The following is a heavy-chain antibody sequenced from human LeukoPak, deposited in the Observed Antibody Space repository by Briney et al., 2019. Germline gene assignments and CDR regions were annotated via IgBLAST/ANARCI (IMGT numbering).Heavy chain of an antibody. CDR1: GYTFTGYY. J-gene: IGHJ5*02. Sequence: ASVKVSCKASGYTFTGYYMHWVRQAPGRGLEWMGWINPNSGGTNYAQKFQGRVTMTRDTSISTAYTELSRLRSDDTAVYYCARARTVDTAMVCIDPWGQGTLVTVSS. CDR2: INPNSGGT. D-gene: IGHD5-18*01. CDR3: ARARTVDTAMVCIDP. V-gene: IGHV1-2*02.